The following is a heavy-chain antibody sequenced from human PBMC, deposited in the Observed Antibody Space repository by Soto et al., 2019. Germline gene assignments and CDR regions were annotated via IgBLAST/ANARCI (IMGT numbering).Heavy chain of an antibody. D-gene: IGHD3-22*01. J-gene: IGHJ6*02. V-gene: IGHV3-74*01. CDR2: INSDGSST. CDR3: ARDRSVGYYDSSGYYYQYYYYYYGMDV. CDR1: GFTFSSYW. Sequence: EVQLVESGGGLVQPGGSLRLSCAASGFTFSSYWMHRVRQAPGKGLVWVSRINSDGSSTSYADSVKGRFTISRDNAKNTLYLQMNSLRAEDTAVYYCARDRSVGYYDSSGYYYQYYYYYYGMDVWGQGTTVTVSS.